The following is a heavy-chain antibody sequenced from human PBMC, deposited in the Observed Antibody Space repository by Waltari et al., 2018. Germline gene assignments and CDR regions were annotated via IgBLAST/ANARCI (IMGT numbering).Heavy chain of an antibody. Sequence: EVQLVESGGGLVQPGGSLRLSCTASGFTFVNYWMSWVRQAPGKGLQWVAYIKEDGTEESYLDSLKGRFTISRDDAKNSLHLQMNSLRVEDTAIHYCARVSKGIHFDYWGQGTLVTVSS. J-gene: IGHJ4*02. V-gene: IGHV3-7*04. CDR1: GFTFVNYW. CDR2: IKEDGTEE. CDR3: ARVSKGIHFDY.